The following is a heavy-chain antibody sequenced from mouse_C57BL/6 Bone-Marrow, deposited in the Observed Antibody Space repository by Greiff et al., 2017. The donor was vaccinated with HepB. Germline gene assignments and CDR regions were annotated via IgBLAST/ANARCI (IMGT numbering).Heavy chain of an antibody. CDR1: GYSFTDYN. CDR2: INPNYGTT. V-gene: IGHV1-39*01. Sequence: EVQVVESGPELVKPGASVKISCKASGYSFTDYNMNWVKQSNGKSLEWIGVINPNYGTTSYNQKFKGKATLTVDQSSSTAYMQLNSLTSEDSAVYYCARMKEQGGYYYGSSPVAYWGQGTLVTVSA. D-gene: IGHD1-1*01. J-gene: IGHJ3*01. CDR3: ARMKEQGGYYYGSSPVAY.